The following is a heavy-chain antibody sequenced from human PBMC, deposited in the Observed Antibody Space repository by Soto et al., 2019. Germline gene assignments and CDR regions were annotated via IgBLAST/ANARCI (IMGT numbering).Heavy chain of an antibody. CDR3: ARDRWEFQLFYYGLDV. V-gene: IGHV3-33*01. J-gene: IGHJ6*02. D-gene: IGHD1-26*01. CDR1: GFTFSNYG. CDR2: IWYDGSND. Sequence: GGSLRLSCAASGFTFSNYGMHWVRQAPGKGLEWVAIIWYDGSNDYYVDSVKGRFTISRDNSKNTLSLQMNSLRAEDTAVYYCARDRWEFQLFYYGLDVWGQGTTVTVSS.